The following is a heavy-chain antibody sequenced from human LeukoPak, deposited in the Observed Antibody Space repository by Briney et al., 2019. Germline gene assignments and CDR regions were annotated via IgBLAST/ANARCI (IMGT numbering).Heavy chain of an antibody. CDR1: GLTFSAYS. Sequence: PGGSLRLSCAASGLTFSAYSMNWVREAPAKGLEWGSSISSSSTYIYYADSVKGRFTISTDNAKKSLYLQMNSLRAEDTAVYYCARENDYSSHLLDYWGQGTLVTVSS. CDR2: ISSSSTYI. V-gene: IGHV3-21*01. D-gene: IGHD4-11*01. CDR3: ARENDYSSHLLDY. J-gene: IGHJ4*02.